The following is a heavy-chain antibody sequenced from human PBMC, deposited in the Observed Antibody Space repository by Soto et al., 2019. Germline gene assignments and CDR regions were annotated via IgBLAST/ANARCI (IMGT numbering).Heavy chain of an antibody. Sequence: GGSLRLSCAASGFTFSSYAMHWVRQAPGKGLEWVAVISYDGSNKYYADSVKGRFTISRDNSKNTLYLQMNSLRAEDTAVYYCAAGHGWYSSSAPHYWGQGTLVTVSS. CDR3: AAGHGWYSSSAPHY. D-gene: IGHD6-19*01. V-gene: IGHV3-30-3*01. J-gene: IGHJ4*02. CDR1: GFTFSSYA. CDR2: ISYDGSNK.